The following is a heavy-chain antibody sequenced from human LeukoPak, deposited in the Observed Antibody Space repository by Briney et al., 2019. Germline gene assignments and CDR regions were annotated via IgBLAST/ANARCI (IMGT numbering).Heavy chain of an antibody. Sequence: ASVKVSCKASGGTFSSYAISWVRQAPGQGLEWMGWINPNSGGTNYAQKFQGRVTMTRDTSISTAYMELSRLRSDDTAVYYCAKAVAGNYYYYYMDVWGKGTTVTISS. D-gene: IGHD6-19*01. J-gene: IGHJ6*03. CDR1: GGTFSSYA. V-gene: IGHV1-2*02. CDR3: AKAVAGNYYYYYMDV. CDR2: INPNSGGT.